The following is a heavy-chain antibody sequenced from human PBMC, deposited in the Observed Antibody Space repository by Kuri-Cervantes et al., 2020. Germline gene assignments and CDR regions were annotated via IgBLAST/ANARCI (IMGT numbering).Heavy chain of an antibody. CDR1: GYSFTHYW. CDR3: ARLSMVRGVITPLWY. J-gene: IGHJ4*02. Sequence: GESLKISCEGSGYSFTHYWIGWVRQLPGKGLEWMGMIYPADSDTRYSPSFQGQVTISADKSISTAYLQWSSLKAPDTAMYYCARLSMVRGVITPLWYWGQGTLVTVSS. CDR2: IYPADSDT. V-gene: IGHV5-51*01. D-gene: IGHD3-10*01.